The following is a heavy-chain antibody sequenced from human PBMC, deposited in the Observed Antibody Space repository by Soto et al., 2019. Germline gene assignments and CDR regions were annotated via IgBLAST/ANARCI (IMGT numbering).Heavy chain of an antibody. D-gene: IGHD2-21*02. CDR2: FDPEDGET. J-gene: IGHJ3*02. Sequence: ASVKVSCKVSGYTLTELSMHWVRQAPGKGLEWMGGFDPEDGETIYAQKFQGRVTTTEDTSTDTAYMELSSLRSEDTAVYYCATDLLAYCGGDCRLFDIWGQGTMVTVSS. CDR3: ATDLLAYCGGDCRLFDI. V-gene: IGHV1-24*01. CDR1: GYTLTELS.